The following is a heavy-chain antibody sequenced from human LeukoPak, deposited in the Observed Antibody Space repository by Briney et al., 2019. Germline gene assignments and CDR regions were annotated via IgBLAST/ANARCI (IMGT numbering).Heavy chain of an antibody. CDR3: ARGLTGTTATGRDYYYAMEV. CDR1: GGSFRGYY. V-gene: IGHV4-34*01. D-gene: IGHD1-1*01. CDR2: INHRGST. Sequence: PSETLSLTCDVHGGSFRGYYWTWIRQPPGKGLEWIGEINHRGSTSYNPSLKSRVTISVDTSKNQFSLKLSSLTAADTAVYYCARGLTGTTATGRDYYYAMEVWGQGTSVTVS. J-gene: IGHJ6*02.